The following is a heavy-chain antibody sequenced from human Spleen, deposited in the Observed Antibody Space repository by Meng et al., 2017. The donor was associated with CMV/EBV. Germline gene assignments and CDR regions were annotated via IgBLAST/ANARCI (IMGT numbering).Heavy chain of an antibody. CDR3: ARDYSWAVGWFDP. CDR1: GYTFTGHY. D-gene: IGHD5-18*01. CDR2: SNAGNGNT. V-gene: IGHV1-2*02. Sequence: ASVKVSCKASGYTFTGHYMHWVRQAPGQGLEWMGWSNAGNGNTKYSQEFQGRVTLTRDTSITTAYMELSRLTSVDTAVYFCARDYSWAVGWFDPWGQGTLVTVSS. J-gene: IGHJ5*02.